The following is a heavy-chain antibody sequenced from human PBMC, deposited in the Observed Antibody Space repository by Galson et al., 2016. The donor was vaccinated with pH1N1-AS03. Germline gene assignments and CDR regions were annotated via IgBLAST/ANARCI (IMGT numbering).Heavy chain of an antibody. V-gene: IGHV3-23*01. Sequence: LRLSCAASGFSFDSYAMSWVRQAPGKGLQRVSAISGGGGSTYFADSVKGRFTISRDNSKNTLYLQMNSLTAEDTAVYYCAKSPGYCSAGSCSDQGYFDSWGQGTLVTVSS. CDR2: ISGGGGST. D-gene: IGHD2-15*01. CDR1: GFSFDSYA. J-gene: IGHJ4*02. CDR3: AKSPGYCSAGSCSDQGYFDS.